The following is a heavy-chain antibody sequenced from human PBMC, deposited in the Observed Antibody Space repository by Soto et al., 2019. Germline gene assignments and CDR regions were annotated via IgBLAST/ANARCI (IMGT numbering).Heavy chain of an antibody. V-gene: IGHV1-18*01. Sequence: QVQLVQSGPEVRKPGASVKVSCKASGYTFTEYGISWVRQAPGQGLEWMGWISAYNGDTNYAKKLQGRVTMTTDTSTTTDYMELRNLRSDDTVVYYFTIFSLGDFDYWGQGTLVTVSS. CDR1: GYTFTEYG. D-gene: IGHD2-21*01. CDR2: ISAYNGDT. CDR3: TIFSLGDFDY. J-gene: IGHJ4*02.